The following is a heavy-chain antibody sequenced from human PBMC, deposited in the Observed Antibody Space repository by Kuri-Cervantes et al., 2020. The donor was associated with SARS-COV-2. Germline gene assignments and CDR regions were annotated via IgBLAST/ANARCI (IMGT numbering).Heavy chain of an antibody. Sequence: GSLRLSCTVSGASMSDPMSHYYWNWIRLTPGKGLEWIGYIFHTGGNSQNPPLKSRVTISVDTSKNQFSLKLSSVTAADTAVYYCARDGGSSWDFDYWGQGTLVTVSS. V-gene: IGHV4-61*01. D-gene: IGHD6-13*01. CDR1: GASMSDPMSHYY. CDR3: ARDGGSSWDFDY. CDR2: IFHTGGN. J-gene: IGHJ4*02.